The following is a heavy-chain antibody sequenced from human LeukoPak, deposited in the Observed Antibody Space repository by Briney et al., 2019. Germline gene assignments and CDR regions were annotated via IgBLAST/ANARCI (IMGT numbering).Heavy chain of an antibody. Sequence: GGSLRLSCAASGVTFRRYAMTWVRQAPGKGLEWVSPISGNGDTTYYADSVKGRFTISRDNSKNTLYLQMNSLRAEDTAVYYCARGPHDRGYWYFDLWGRGTLVIVSS. CDR3: ARGPHDRGYWYFDL. CDR1: GVTFRRYA. CDR2: ISGNGDTT. J-gene: IGHJ2*01. V-gene: IGHV3-23*01.